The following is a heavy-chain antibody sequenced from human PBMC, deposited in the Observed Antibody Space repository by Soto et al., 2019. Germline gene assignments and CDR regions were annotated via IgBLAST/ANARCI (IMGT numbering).Heavy chain of an antibody. CDR3: ASSYYASSPYYYYGLDV. CDR2: IYYSGRT. V-gene: IGHV4-31*03. Sequence: QVQLQESGPGLVKPSQTLSLTCTVSGRSISSVDHYWSWIRQHPGKGLEWIGYIYYSGRTYYNSSLKSRFTISVETPKNRFSLKVSSVTAADTALYYCASSYYASSPYYYYGLDVWGRGNTVTVSS. CDR1: GRSISSVDHY. J-gene: IGHJ6*02. D-gene: IGHD3-22*01.